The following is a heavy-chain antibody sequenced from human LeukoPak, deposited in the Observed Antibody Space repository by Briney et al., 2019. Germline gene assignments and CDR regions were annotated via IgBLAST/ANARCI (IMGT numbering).Heavy chain of an antibody. CDR1: GGSIRRYY. CDR2: IYYSGST. Sequence: PSVTLSLTCTVSGGSIRRYYWIWIRQPPGKGLEWIGYIYYSGSTNYNPSLKSRVTIPVDTSKNQFSLKPSSVTAADTAVYYCARAIGWFDPWGQGTLVTVSS. J-gene: IGHJ5*02. V-gene: IGHV4-59*01. CDR3: ARAIGWFDP.